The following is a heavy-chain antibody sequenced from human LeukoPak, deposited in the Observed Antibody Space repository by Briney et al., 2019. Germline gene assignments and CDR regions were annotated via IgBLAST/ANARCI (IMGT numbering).Heavy chain of an antibody. Sequence: ASVKVSCKASGYTFTGYYMHWVRQAPGQGLEWMGRINPNSGGTNYAQKFQGRVTMTRDTSISTAYMELSRLRSDDTAVYYCARALRVTIFGVVIPSRCAFDIWGQGTMVAVSS. CDR2: INPNSGGT. J-gene: IGHJ3*02. D-gene: IGHD3-3*01. CDR1: GYTFTGYY. V-gene: IGHV1-2*06. CDR3: ARALRVTIFGVVIPSRCAFDI.